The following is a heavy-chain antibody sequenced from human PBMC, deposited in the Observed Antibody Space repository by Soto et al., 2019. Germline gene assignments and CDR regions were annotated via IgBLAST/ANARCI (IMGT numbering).Heavy chain of an antibody. CDR2: ISYDGSSK. J-gene: IGHJ5*02. V-gene: IGHV3-30-3*01. Sequence: GGSVRLSCAASGFTFSSHGMHCVRQAAGKGLERVALISYDGSSKYYADSVKGRFTISRDNSKNTLYPKTNSLRAEDTAVYYCARVVITMLALHWFDPWGQGT. CDR1: GFTFSSHG. D-gene: IGHD3-10*01. CDR3: ARVVITMLALHWFDP.